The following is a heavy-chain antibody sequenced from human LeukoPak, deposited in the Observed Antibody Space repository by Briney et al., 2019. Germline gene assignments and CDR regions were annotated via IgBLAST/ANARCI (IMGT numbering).Heavy chain of an antibody. CDR3: AKNEEGYYYYGTDV. Sequence: GGSLRLSCAASGFTFSNYAMSWVRQAPGKGLEWVSAISGSGVSTYYADSVKGRFTISRDNSKNTLYLQMNSLRAEDTAVYYCAKNEEGYYYYGTDVWGQGTTVTVSS. D-gene: IGHD1-1*01. CDR1: GFTFSNYA. J-gene: IGHJ6*02. V-gene: IGHV3-23*01. CDR2: ISGSGVST.